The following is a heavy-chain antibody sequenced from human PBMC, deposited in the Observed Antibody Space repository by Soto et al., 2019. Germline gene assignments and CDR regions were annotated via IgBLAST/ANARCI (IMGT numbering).Heavy chain of an antibody. J-gene: IGHJ6*02. D-gene: IGHD3-10*01. V-gene: IGHV3-9*01. CDR3: AKDLSGSGSYYKFGGSYGMDV. Sequence: EVQLVESGGGLVQPGRSLRLSCAASGFTFDGYAMHWVRQAPGKGLEWVSGISWNSGSIGYADSVKGRFTISRDNAKNSLYLQMNSLRAEDTALYYCAKDLSGSGSYYKFGGSYGMDVWGQGTTVTVSS. CDR2: ISWNSGSI. CDR1: GFTFDGYA.